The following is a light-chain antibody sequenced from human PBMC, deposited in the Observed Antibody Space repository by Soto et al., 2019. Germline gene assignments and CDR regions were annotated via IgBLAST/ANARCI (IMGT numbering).Light chain of an antibody. V-gene: IGKV3-20*01. CDR1: QSVSSSY. J-gene: IGKJ2*01. Sequence: EIVLTQSPGTLSLSPGERATLSCRASQSVSSSYLAWYQQKPGQAPRLLIYSASSRATGIPDRCSGSGSGTDFTLTISRLEHEAFAVYYCQQYGSSPYTFGQGTQLESK. CDR2: SAS. CDR3: QQYGSSPYT.